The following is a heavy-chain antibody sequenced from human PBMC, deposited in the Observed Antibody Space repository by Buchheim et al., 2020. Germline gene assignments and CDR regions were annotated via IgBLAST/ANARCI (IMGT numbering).Heavy chain of an antibody. Sequence: QVQLVQSGAEVKKPGSSVKVSCKASGGTFSSYTISWVRQAPGQGLEWMGRIIPILGIANYAQKFQGRVTITADKSTSTAYMELSSLRSEDTAVYYCARDPSTIAAAGTKKNAFDIWGQGT. V-gene: IGHV1-69*08. CDR2: IIPILGIA. J-gene: IGHJ3*02. CDR1: GGTFSSYT. CDR3: ARDPSTIAAAGTKKNAFDI. D-gene: IGHD6-13*01.